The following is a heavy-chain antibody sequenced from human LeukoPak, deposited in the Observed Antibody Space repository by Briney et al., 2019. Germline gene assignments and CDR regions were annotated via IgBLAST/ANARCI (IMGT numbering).Heavy chain of an antibody. CDR1: EFTFSTYS. Sequence: GGSLRLSCAASEFTFSTYSMSWVRQAPGKGLGWVSSISSSSTYIYYADSVKGRFTISRDNAKNSLYLQMNSLRAEDTAVYYCARSYYDSSGYSTFDYWGQGTLVTVSS. CDR3: ARSYYDSSGYSTFDY. CDR2: ISSSSTYI. J-gene: IGHJ4*02. D-gene: IGHD3-22*01. V-gene: IGHV3-21*01.